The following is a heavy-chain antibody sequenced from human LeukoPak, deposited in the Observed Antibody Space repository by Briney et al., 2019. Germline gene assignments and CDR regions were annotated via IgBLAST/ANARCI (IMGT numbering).Heavy chain of an antibody. CDR2: IYTGGST. J-gene: IGHJ4*02. Sequence: SETLSLTCTVSGGSISSYYWSWIRQPAGKGLEWIGRIYTGGSTNYNPSLKSRVTMSVDTSKNQFSLKLSSVTAADTAVYYCERVQYYYDSSGYYFDYWGQGTLVTVSS. CDR3: ERVQYYYDSSGYYFDY. CDR1: GGSISSYY. V-gene: IGHV4-4*07. D-gene: IGHD3-22*01.